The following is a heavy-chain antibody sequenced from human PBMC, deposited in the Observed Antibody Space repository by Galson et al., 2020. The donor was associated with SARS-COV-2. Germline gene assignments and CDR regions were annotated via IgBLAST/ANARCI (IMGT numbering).Heavy chain of an antibody. D-gene: IGHD6-19*01. J-gene: IGHJ4*02. CDR1: GGSISSGIYY. Sequence: SETLSLTCTVSGGSISSGIYYWGWIRQPPGRGLEWIGSIYYSGSTYYNPSLKSRVTISVDTSKNQFSLKLSSVTAADTAVYYCARHLPLSLTVAGRGPYFDYWGQGTLVTVSS. V-gene: IGHV4-39*01. CDR2: IYYSGST. CDR3: ARHLPLSLTVAGRGPYFDY.